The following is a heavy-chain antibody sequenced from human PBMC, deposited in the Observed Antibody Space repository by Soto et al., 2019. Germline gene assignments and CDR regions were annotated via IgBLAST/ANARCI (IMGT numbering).Heavy chain of an antibody. J-gene: IGHJ4*02. CDR3: ARESNAHFDY. CDR1: GYTFTKFY. D-gene: IGHD7-27*01. CDR2: IRPSGGGT. Sequence: ASVKVSCKASGYTFTKFYIHWVRQAPGQGLEWMGIIRPSGGGTDYEQKFQGRVTMTRDTSTSTVYMQMNSLRAEDTAVYYCARESNAHFDYWGQGTLVTVSS. V-gene: IGHV1-46*01.